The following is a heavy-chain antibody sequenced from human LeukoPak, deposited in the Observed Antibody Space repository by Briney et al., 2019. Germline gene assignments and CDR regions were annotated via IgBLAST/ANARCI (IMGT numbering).Heavy chain of an antibody. V-gene: IGHV3-7*01. CDR3: ATYTHWVAGDV. CDR2: MNQDGSAK. CDR1: GFTFSDSW. J-gene: IGHJ6*02. D-gene: IGHD3-16*01. Sequence: GGSLRLSCAASGFTFSDSWMSWVRQAQGKGLEWVANMNQDGSAKGYVDSVKGRFTISRDNARNSLYLQMSSLRPEDTAVYYCATYTHWVAGDVWGQGTTVTVSS.